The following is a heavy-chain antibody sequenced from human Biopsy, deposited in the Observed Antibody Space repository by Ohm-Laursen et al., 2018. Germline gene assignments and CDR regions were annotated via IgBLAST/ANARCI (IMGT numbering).Heavy chain of an antibody. CDR3: ARGSFWFGGNYYYYGMDV. Sequence: SSVKVSCKASGYTFTTYDINWVRQATGQGLEWMGWMNPNSGNTDYAQKFQGRVTMTRNTSISTAYMEMNSLRSEDTAVYYCARGSFWFGGNYYYYGMDVWGQGTTVTVSS. J-gene: IGHJ6*02. V-gene: IGHV1-8*01. CDR2: MNPNSGNT. CDR1: GYTFTTYD. D-gene: IGHD3-10*01.